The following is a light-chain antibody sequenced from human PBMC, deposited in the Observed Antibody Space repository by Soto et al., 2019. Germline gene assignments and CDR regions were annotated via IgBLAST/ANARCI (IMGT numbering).Light chain of an antibody. CDR3: QQYGTSPYT. CDR2: VAS. J-gene: IGKJ2*01. CDR1: QSIDSIT. Sequence: EIVLTQSPGTLSLSPGERATLSCRASQSIDSITFAWYQQKPGQAPRLLIYVASSWATGVPARFSGSGSGTDFTLTISRLEPADSAVYYCQQYGTSPYTFGQGTKLEIK. V-gene: IGKV3-20*01.